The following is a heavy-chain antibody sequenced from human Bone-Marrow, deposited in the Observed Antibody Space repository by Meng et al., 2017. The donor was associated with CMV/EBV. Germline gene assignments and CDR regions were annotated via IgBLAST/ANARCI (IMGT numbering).Heavy chain of an antibody. CDR3: ARLGMATPGDY. V-gene: IGHV4-61*01. CDR2: IYYSGST. J-gene: IGHJ4*02. Sequence: SETLSLTCTVSGGSVSSGSYYWSWIRQPPGKGLEWIGYIYYSGSTNYNPSLKSRVTISVDTSKNQFSLKLSSVTAADTAVYYCARLGMATPGDYWGQGTLVTVSS. D-gene: IGHD5-24*01. CDR1: GGSVSSGSYY.